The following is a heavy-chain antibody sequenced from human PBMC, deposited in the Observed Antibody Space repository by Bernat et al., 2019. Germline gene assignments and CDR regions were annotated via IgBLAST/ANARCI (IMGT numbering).Heavy chain of an antibody. D-gene: IGHD4-17*01. CDR2: ISGNGGST. V-gene: IGHV3-23*01. CDR3: ARGLGYGDYSLFDY. CDR1: RFTFSTYA. J-gene: IGHJ4*02. Sequence: EAQLLESGGGLVQPGGSLRLSCAASRFTFSTYAMSWVRQAPGKGLEWVSSISGNGGSTYYTDSVKGRFTISRDNAKNSLYLQMNSRRAEDTAVYYCARGLGYGDYSLFDYWGQGTLVTVSS.